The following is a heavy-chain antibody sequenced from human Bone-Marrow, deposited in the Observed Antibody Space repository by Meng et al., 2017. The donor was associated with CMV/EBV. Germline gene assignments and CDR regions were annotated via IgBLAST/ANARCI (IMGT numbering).Heavy chain of an antibody. CDR1: FTVSNYP. J-gene: IGHJ4*02. CDR3: ARGGSSNCYTGCHLGY. CDR2: ISYEGTSK. Sequence: FTVSNYPMHWVRQAPGKGLEWVAVISYEGTSKSYTESVKGRFTISRDNSKNTLYLQMNSLRTDDTAVYYCARGGSSNCYTGCHLGYWGQGTLVTVSS. D-gene: IGHD2-2*02. V-gene: IGHV3-30-3*01.